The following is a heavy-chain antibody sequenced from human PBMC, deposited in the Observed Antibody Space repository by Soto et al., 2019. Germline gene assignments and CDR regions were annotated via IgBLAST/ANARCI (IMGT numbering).Heavy chain of an antibody. CDR2: INAGNGNT. D-gene: IGHD3-10*01. CDR1: GYTFTSYA. J-gene: IGHJ6*02. CDR3: AREGYYGSGSYISDYYGMDV. V-gene: IGHV1-3*01. Sequence: GASVKVSCKASGYTFTSYAMHWVRQAPGQRLEWMGWINAGNGNTKYSQKFQGRVTITRDTSASTAYMELSSLRSEDTAVYYCAREGYYGSGSYISDYYGMDVWGQGTTVTVSS.